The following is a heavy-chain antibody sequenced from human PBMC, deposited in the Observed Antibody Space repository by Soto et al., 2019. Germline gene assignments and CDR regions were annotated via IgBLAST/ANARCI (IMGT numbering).Heavy chain of an antibody. D-gene: IGHD6-6*01. V-gene: IGHV2-5*01. CDR2: IYWHDEK. Sequence: QITLKESGPSVVKPTQTLTLTCTFSGFSLTTNGMGVSWIRQPPGKAPEWLALIYWHDEKRFSPSLKSRLTIDQDTSKNPVVLTLTNVDPVDTATYFCARSRLAAPPFFDFWGQGTLVTVSS. J-gene: IGHJ4*02. CDR3: ARSRLAAPPFFDF. CDR1: GFSLTTNGMG.